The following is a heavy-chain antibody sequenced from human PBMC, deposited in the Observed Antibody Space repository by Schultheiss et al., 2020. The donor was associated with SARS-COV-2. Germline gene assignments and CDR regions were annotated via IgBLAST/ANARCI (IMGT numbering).Heavy chain of an antibody. CDR3: ARAPGSSWQGGWFDP. J-gene: IGHJ5*02. Sequence: SQTLSLTCTVSGGSISSYYWSWIRQPPGKGLEWIGYIYYSGSTNYNPSLKSRVTISVDTSKNQFSLKLSSVTAADTAVYYCARAPGSSWQGGWFDPWGQGTLVTVSS. CDR2: IYYSGST. CDR1: GGSISSYY. V-gene: IGHV4-59*12. D-gene: IGHD6-13*01.